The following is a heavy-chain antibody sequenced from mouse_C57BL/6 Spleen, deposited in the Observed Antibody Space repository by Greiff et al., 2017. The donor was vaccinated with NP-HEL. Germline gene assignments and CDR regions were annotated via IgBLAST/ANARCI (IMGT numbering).Heavy chain of an antibody. D-gene: IGHD1-1*01. Sequence: VQLQQSGPELVKPGALVKISCKASGYSFTDYNMNWVKQSNGKSLEWIGVINPNSGTTSYNQKFKGKATLTVDQSSSTAYMQLNSLTSEDSAVYYCASRDYGSIREGFAYWGQGTLVTVSA. CDR2: INPNSGTT. CDR1: GYSFTDYN. J-gene: IGHJ3*01. CDR3: ASRDYGSIREGFAY. V-gene: IGHV1-39*01.